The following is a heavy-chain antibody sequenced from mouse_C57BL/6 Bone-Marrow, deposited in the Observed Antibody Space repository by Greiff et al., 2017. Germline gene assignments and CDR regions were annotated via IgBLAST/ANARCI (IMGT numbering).Heavy chain of an antibody. CDR2: IDPSDSYT. CDR3: ARLYYYGSRVFYWYCDV. Sequence: QVQLQQPGAELVKPGASVKLSCKASGYTFTSYWMQWVKQRPGQGLEWIGEIDPSDSYTNYNQKFKGKATLTVDTSSSTAYMQLSSLTSEDSAVYYCARLYYYGSRVFYWYCDVWGTGTTVTVSS. J-gene: IGHJ1*03. CDR1: GYTFTSYW. D-gene: IGHD1-1*01. V-gene: IGHV1-50*01.